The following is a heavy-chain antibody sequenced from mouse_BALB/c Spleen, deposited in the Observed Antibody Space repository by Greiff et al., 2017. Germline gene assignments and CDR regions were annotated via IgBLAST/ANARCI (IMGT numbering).Heavy chain of an antibody. D-gene: IGHD1-1*02. CDR3: ARHGNYFDY. CDR1: GFTFSSYA. V-gene: IGHV5-9-3*01. CDR2: ISSGGSYT. Sequence: EVHLVESGGGLVQPGGSLKLSCAASGFTFSSYAMSWVRQTPEKRLEWVATISSGGSYTYYPDSVKGRFTISRDNAKNTLYLQMSSLRSEDTAMYYCARHGNYFDYWGQGTTLTVSA. J-gene: IGHJ2*01.